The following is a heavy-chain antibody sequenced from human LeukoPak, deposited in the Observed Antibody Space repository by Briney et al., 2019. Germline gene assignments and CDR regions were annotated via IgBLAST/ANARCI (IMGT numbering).Heavy chain of an antibody. CDR3: ARGSEIPNWFDP. J-gene: IGHJ5*02. CDR2: MNPNSGNT. Sequence: ASVKVSCKASGYTFTSYDINWVRQATGQGLEWMGWMNPNSGNTGYAQKFQGRVTMTRNTSISTAYMELSSLRSKDTAVYYCARGSEIPNWFDPWGQGTLVTVSS. CDR1: GYTFTSYD. D-gene: IGHD2-21*01. V-gene: IGHV1-8*01.